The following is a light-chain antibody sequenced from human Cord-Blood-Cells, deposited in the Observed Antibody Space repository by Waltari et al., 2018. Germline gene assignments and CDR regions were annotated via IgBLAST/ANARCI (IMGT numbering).Light chain of an antibody. Sequence: QSALTQPASVSGSPGQSITISCTGTSSDVGGYNYVSWYQQHPGKAPKPMIYDVSKRPSGVSNRFSGSKSGNTASLTISGLQAEDEADYYCSSYTSSSLWVFGGGTKLTVL. J-gene: IGLJ3*02. V-gene: IGLV2-14*01. CDR3: SSYTSSSLWV. CDR2: DVS. CDR1: SSDVGGYNY.